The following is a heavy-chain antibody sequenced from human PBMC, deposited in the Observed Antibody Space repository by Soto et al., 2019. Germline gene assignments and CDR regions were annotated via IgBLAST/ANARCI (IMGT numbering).Heavy chain of an antibody. Sequence: SETPSLTCAVYGGSFSGYSWSWIRQPPGKGLEWIGEINHSGSTNYNPSLKSRVTISVDTSKNQFSLKLSSVTAADTAVYYCARLEAAAGRRYGMDVWGQGTTVTVYS. J-gene: IGHJ6*02. CDR3: ARLEAAAGRRYGMDV. CDR1: GGSFSGYS. V-gene: IGHV4-34*01. D-gene: IGHD6-13*01. CDR2: INHSGST.